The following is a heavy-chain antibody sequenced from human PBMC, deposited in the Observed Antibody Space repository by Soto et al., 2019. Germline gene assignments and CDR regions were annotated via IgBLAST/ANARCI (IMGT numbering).Heavy chain of an antibody. CDR2: ISGSGGST. Sequence: GGSLRLSCAASGFTFSSYTMSWVRQAPGKGLEWVSAISGSGGSTYYADSVKGRFTISRDNSKNTLYLQMNSLRAEDTAVYYCAKPGPQQLVVYYFDYWGQGTLVTVSS. CDR3: AKPGPQQLVVYYFDY. CDR1: GFTFSSYT. J-gene: IGHJ4*02. D-gene: IGHD6-6*01. V-gene: IGHV3-23*01.